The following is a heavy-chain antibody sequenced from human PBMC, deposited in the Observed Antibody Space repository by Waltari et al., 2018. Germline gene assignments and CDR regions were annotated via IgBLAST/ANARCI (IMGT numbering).Heavy chain of an antibody. CDR3: ARDYGGNSRCQDY. J-gene: IGHJ4*02. CDR1: GFTFSTYC. CDR2: SSSSSSYI. Sequence: EVQLVASGGGLVKPGGALSLSWAASGFTFSTYCSNWVRQAPGKGLEWVSSSSSSSSYIYYADSVKGRFTISRDNAKNSLYLQMNSLRAEDTAVYYCARDYGGNSRCQDYWGQGTLVTVSS. V-gene: IGHV3-21*01. D-gene: IGHD4-17*01.